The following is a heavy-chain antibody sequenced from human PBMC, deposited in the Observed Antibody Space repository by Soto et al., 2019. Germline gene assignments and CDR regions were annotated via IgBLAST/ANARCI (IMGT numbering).Heavy chain of an antibody. Sequence: LSLTCTVSGGSISSSSYYWGWIRQPPGKGLEWIGSIYYSGSTYYNPSLKSRVTISVDTSKNQFSLKLSSVTAADTAVYYCARPRYSYGDFDYWGQGTLVTVSS. J-gene: IGHJ4*02. CDR1: GGSISSSSYY. CDR2: IYYSGST. D-gene: IGHD5-18*01. V-gene: IGHV4-39*01. CDR3: ARPRYSYGDFDY.